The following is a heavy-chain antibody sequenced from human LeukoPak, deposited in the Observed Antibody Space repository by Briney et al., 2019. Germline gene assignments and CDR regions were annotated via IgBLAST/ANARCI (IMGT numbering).Heavy chain of an antibody. D-gene: IGHD2/OR15-2a*01. V-gene: IGHV4-59*12. CDR1: GGSISSYY. CDR3: ARDRPRYQSKYRKGPFSNWFDP. Sequence: SETLSLTCTVSGGSISSYYWSWIRQPPGKGLEWIGYIYYGGSTNYNPSLKSRVTISVDTSKNQFSLKLSSVTAADTTVYYCARDRPRYQSKYRKGPFSNWFDPWGQGTLVTVSS. J-gene: IGHJ5*02. CDR2: IYYGGST.